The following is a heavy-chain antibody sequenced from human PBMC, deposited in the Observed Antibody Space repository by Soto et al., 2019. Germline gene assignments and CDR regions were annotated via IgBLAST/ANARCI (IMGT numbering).Heavy chain of an antibody. D-gene: IGHD1-20*01. CDR2: ISSSSSYI. CDR1: GFTFSSYS. J-gene: IGHJ4*02. CDR3: AREPNWNAGAIPIDF. Sequence: EVQLVESGGGLVKPGGSLRLSCAASGFTFSSYSMTLVRQAPGKGLEWVSSISSSSSYIYYADSVQGRFTTSRYNAKNPRYLQSNSLRAEDTAVYFCAREPNWNAGAIPIDFWGKGTLVTV. V-gene: IGHV3-21*01.